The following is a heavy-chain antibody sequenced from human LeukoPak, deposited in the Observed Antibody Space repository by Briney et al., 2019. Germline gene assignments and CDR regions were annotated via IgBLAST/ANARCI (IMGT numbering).Heavy chain of an antibody. D-gene: IGHD1-26*01. CDR3: ASGAYYYCGMDV. V-gene: IGHV4-31*03. J-gene: IGHJ6*02. Sequence: PSETLSLTCTVSGGSISSGRYYWSSIRQHPGKGLEWIGYIYYSGSTYYNPSLKSRVTISVDTSKNQFSLRLSSVTAADTAVYYCASGAYYYCGMDVWGQGTTVTVSS. CDR2: IYYSGST. CDR1: GGSISSGRYY.